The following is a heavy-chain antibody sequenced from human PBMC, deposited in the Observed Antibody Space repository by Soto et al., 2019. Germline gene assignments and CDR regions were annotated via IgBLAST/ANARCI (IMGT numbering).Heavy chain of an antibody. V-gene: IGHV4-34*01. J-gene: IGHJ4*02. CDR3: AGFNYYDSSGAIDY. Sequence: QVQLQQWGAGLLKPSETLSLTCAVYGGSFSGYYWSWIRQPPGKGLEWIGEINHSGSTNYNPSLKSRVTRSVDTSKNQFSLKLSSVTAADTAVYYCAGFNYYDSSGAIDYWGQGTLVTVSS. D-gene: IGHD3-22*01. CDR1: GGSFSGYY. CDR2: INHSGST.